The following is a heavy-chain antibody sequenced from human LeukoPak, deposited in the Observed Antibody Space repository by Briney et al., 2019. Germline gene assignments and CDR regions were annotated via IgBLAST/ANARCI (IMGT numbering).Heavy chain of an antibody. J-gene: IGHJ6*03. CDR3: ARDVGGRYFEGPLYYYYYMDV. D-gene: IGHD3-9*01. Sequence: SVKVSCKASGGTFSSYAISWVRQAPGQGLEWMGRIIPIFGTANYAQKFQGRVTIITDESTSTAYMELSSLRSEDTAVYYCARDVGGRYFEGPLYYYYYMDVWGKGTTVTVSS. CDR1: GGTFSSYA. CDR2: IIPIFGTA. V-gene: IGHV1-69*05.